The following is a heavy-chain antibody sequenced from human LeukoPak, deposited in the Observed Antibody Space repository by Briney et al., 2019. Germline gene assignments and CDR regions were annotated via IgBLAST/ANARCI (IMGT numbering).Heavy chain of an antibody. J-gene: IGHJ6*02. Sequence: GASVKVSCRASGYTFTGYYMHWVRPAPGQGLEWMGWINPNSGGTNYAQKFQGRVTMTRDTSISTAYMELSRLRSDDTAMYYCARESGAIFGVVRPLGGMDVWGQGTTVTVSS. CDR2: INPNSGGT. CDR1: GYTFTGYY. D-gene: IGHD3-3*01. V-gene: IGHV1-2*02. CDR3: ARESGAIFGVVRPLGGMDV.